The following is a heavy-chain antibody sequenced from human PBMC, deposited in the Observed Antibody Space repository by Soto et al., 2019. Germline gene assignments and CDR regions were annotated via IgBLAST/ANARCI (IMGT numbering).Heavy chain of an antibody. D-gene: IGHD4-17*01. V-gene: IGHV4-34*01. CDR3: ARGTYGDYDDYYYYMDV. CDR1: GGSFSGYY. Sequence: SETLSLTCAVYGGSFSGYYWSWIRQPPGKGLEWIGEINHSGGTNYNPSLKSRVTISVDTSKNQFSLKLSSVTAADTAVYYCARGTYGDYDDYYYYMDVWGKGTTVTVSS. CDR2: INHSGGT. J-gene: IGHJ6*03.